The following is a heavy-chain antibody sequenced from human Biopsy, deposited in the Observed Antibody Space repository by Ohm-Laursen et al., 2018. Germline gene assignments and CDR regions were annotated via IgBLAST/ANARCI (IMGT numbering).Heavy chain of an antibody. CDR2: FAPENGKT. J-gene: IGHJ4*02. CDR3: AADINVWNVNY. CDR1: GYTLTELS. D-gene: IGHD1-1*01. Sequence: SSVKVSCKVSGYTLTELSMHWVRQAPGKGLEWMGGFAPENGKTVYAQNFQARVSMTEDTPTDTAYMELRSLGSEDTAVYYCAADINVWNVNYWGQGTQVTVSS. V-gene: IGHV1-24*01.